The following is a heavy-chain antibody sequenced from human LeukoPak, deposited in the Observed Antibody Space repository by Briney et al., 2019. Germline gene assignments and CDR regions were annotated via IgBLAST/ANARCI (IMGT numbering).Heavy chain of an antibody. CDR2: INPSGGST. J-gene: IGHJ3*02. CDR1: GYTFTSYY. D-gene: IGHD3-10*01. Sequence: GASVKGSCKASGYTFTSYYMHWVRQAPGQGLEWMGIINPSGGSTSYAQKFQGRVTMTRDTSTSTVYMELSSLRSEDTAVYYCARATMVRGADDAFDIWGQGTMVTVSS. V-gene: IGHV1-46*01. CDR3: ARATMVRGADDAFDI.